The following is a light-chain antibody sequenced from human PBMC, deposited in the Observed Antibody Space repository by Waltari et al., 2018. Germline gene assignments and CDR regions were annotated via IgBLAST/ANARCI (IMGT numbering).Light chain of an antibody. J-gene: IGKJ2*01. V-gene: IGKV2-29*02. Sequence: DVVMTQTPLSLSVTPGQPASISCKSGQSLLQTNGKTYFYWYLQKPGQSPQLLMYEVSSRISGVPDRFSGSGSGTDFTLKISRVEAEDVGIYYCMQSTHIPYTFGQGPSWRSN. CDR3: MQSTHIPYT. CDR1: QSLLQTNGKTY. CDR2: EVS.